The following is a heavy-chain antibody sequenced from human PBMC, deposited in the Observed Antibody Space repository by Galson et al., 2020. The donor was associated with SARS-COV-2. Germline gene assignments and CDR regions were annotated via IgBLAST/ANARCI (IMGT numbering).Heavy chain of an antibody. CDR1: GFTFDDYA. Sequence: GGSLRLSCAASGFTFDDYAMHWVRQAPGKGLEWVSGISWNSGSIGYADSVKGRFTISRDNAKNSLYLQMNSLRAEDTALYYCAKSYSSSWYTLGAFDYWGQGTLVTVSS. CDR3: AKSYSSSWYTLGAFDY. J-gene: IGHJ4*02. D-gene: IGHD6-13*01. CDR2: ISWNSGSI. V-gene: IGHV3-9*01.